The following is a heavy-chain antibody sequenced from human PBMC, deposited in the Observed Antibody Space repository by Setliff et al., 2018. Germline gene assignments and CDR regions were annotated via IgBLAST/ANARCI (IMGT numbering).Heavy chain of an antibody. CDR3: ARLVRYCTRTACQKLAGDES. CDR2: INNYSFKT. CDR1: GYTFTNYG. V-gene: IGHV1-18*01. D-gene: IGHD2-8*01. J-gene: IGHJ5*01. Sequence: GASVKVSCKTSGYTFTNYGITWVRQAPGQGLEWMGWINNYSFKTNYPQKFLGRVTVTTDTSTGTAYMELGSLTSDDTAVYYCARLVRYCTRTACQKLAGDESWGQGTLVTVSS.